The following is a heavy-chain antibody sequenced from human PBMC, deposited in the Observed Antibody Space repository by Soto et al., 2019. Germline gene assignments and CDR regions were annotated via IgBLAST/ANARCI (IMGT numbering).Heavy chain of an antibody. V-gene: IGHV3-21*01. CDR3: ARDLLLDYYDSSGPLSWFDP. CDR1: GFTFSSYS. J-gene: IGHJ5*02. Sequence: GSLRLSCAASGFTFSSYSMNWVRQAPGKGLEWVSSISSSSSYIYYADSVKGRFTISRDNAKNSLYLQMNSLRAEDTAVYYCARDLLLDYYDSSGPLSWFDPWGQGTLVTVSS. D-gene: IGHD3-22*01. CDR2: ISSSSSYI.